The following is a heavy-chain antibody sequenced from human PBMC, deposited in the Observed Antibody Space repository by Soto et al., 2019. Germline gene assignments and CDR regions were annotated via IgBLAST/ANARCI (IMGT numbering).Heavy chain of an antibody. CDR1: GGSISGHY. J-gene: IGHJ2*01. Sequence: QVQLQESGPGLVKPAETLFLTCTVSGGSISGHYWSWVRHSPGKGLEWIAYIYYTGSTNYNPSLRSRVTFPVDTPKTHFSLTLTSVTLADTAFYYCARLGPHVGDPFYHYSDLWGLATLVSVSS. CDR2: IYYTGST. D-gene: IGHD2-21*02. V-gene: IGHV4-59*11. CDR3: ARLGPHVGDPFYHYSDL.